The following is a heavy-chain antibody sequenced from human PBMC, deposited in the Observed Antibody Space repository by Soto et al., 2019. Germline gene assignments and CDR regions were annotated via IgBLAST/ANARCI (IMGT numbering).Heavy chain of an antibody. CDR1: GGSISSYY. V-gene: IGHV4-59*01. J-gene: IGHJ3*02. CDR3: ARVWGGAFDI. D-gene: IGHD3-10*01. Sequence: QVQLQESGPGLVKPSETLSLTCTVSGGSISSYYWSWIRQPPGKGLEWIGYIYYSGSTNYKPSLMRRVTISVDTSKNQFSLKLSSVAAADAAVYYCARVWGGAFDIWGQGTMVTVST. CDR2: IYYSGST.